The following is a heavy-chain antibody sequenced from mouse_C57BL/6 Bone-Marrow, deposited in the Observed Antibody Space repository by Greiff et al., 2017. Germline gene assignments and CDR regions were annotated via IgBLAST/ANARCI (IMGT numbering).Heavy chain of an antibody. CDR2: IYPGDGDT. CDR1: GYAFSSSW. Sequence: QVQLKESGPELVKPGASVKISCKASGYAFSSSWMNWVKQRPGKGLEWIGRIYPGDGDTNYNGKFKGKATLTADKSSSTAYMQLSSLTSEDSAVYFCARGTGTKAWFAYWGQGTLVTVSA. J-gene: IGHJ3*01. V-gene: IGHV1-82*01. CDR3: ARGTGTKAWFAY. D-gene: IGHD4-1*01.